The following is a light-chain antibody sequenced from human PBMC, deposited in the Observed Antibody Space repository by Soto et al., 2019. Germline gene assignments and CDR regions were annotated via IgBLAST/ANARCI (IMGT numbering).Light chain of an antibody. Sequence: EIVLTQSPGTLSLSPGERATISCRASQSVTNFLAWYQQKPGQSPSLLIYNASHRATGIPARFSGSGSGTDFTPTISSLEPEDFAVYYCQQRHRWPETFGQGNNVEIK. V-gene: IGKV3-11*01. J-gene: IGKJ1*01. CDR2: NAS. CDR1: QSVTNF. CDR3: QQRHRWPET.